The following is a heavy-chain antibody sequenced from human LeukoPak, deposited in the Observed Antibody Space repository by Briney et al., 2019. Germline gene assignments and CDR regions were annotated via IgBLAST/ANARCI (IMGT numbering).Heavy chain of an antibody. Sequence: SVKVSCKASGGTFSSYAISWVRQAPGQGLEWMGGIIPIFGTANYAQKFQGRVTMTRDTSISTAYMELSRLRSDDTAVYYCAREAAEWELLGGLDYWGQGTLVTVSS. J-gene: IGHJ4*02. CDR2: IIPIFGTA. CDR1: GGTFSSYA. CDR3: AREAAEWELLGGLDY. D-gene: IGHD1-26*01. V-gene: IGHV1-69*05.